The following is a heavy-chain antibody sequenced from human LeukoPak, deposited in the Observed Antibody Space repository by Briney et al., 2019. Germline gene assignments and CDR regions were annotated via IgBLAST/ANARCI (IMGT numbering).Heavy chain of an antibody. D-gene: IGHD3-22*01. CDR1: GYTFTSYY. J-gene: IGHJ4*02. CDR2: INPSGGST. Sequence: ASVKVSCKASGYTFTSYYMHWVRQAPGQGLEWMGIINPSGGSTSYAQKSQGRVTMTRDTSTSTVYMELSSLRSEDTAVYYCARSLRDSSGYSPFDYWGQGTLVTVSS. V-gene: IGHV1-46*01. CDR3: ARSLRDSSGYSPFDY.